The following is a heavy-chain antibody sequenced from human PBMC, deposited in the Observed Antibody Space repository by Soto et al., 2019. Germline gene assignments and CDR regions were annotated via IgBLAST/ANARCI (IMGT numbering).Heavy chain of an antibody. CDR1: GFTFSTYS. D-gene: IGHD2-21*01. Sequence: GGSLRLSCVGSGFTFSTYSMNWVRQAPGKGLEWIAFISSSGSTITYADSAKGRFTISRENAKNSVYLQMNSLRDEDTALYYCAKLPLLRVVDNWFAPRAQRTPVTVTS. J-gene: IGHJ5*02. CDR3: AKLPLLRVVDNWFAP. V-gene: IGHV3-48*02. CDR2: ISSSGSTI.